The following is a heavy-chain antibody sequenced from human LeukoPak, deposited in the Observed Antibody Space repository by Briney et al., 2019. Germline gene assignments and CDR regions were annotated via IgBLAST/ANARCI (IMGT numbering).Heavy chain of an antibody. J-gene: IGHJ5*01. D-gene: IGHD3-9*01. V-gene: IGHV3-7*01. CDR1: GFSFSSYW. CDR3: ARGEGKRYFDWFFS. CDR2: IKPGGSEK. Sequence: GGSLRLSCAASGFSFSSYWMSWVRQAPGKGLEWVANIKPGGSEKYYVDSVKGRFTISRDNAKNSLYLQMNSLRVEDTAVYYCARGEGKRYFDWFFSWGQGTLVTVSS.